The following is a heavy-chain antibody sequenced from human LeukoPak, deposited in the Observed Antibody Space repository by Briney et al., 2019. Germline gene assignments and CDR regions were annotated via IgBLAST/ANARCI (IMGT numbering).Heavy chain of an antibody. D-gene: IGHD3-10*01. CDR1: GFTLSSYA. J-gene: IGHJ4*02. CDR2: ISGSGGTT. Sequence: GGSLRLSCAASGFTLSSYAMSWVRQGPGKGLEWVSGISGSGGTTNYADSVKGRFTISRDNAKNSLYLQMNSLRAEDTAVYYCARDLLWFGELLDYFDYWGQGTLVTVSS. V-gene: IGHV3-23*01. CDR3: ARDLLWFGELLDYFDY.